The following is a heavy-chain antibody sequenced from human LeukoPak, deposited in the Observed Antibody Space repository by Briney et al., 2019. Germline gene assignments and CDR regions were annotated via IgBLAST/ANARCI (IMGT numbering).Heavy chain of an antibody. V-gene: IGHV1-46*01. CDR3: AREGAAYYYGSGSHRNFDY. CDR1: GYTFTSYY. Sequence: ASVKVSCKASGYTFTSYYMHWVRQAPGQGLEWMGIINPSGGSTSYAQKFQGRVTMTRDMSTSTVYMELSSLRSEDTAVYYCAREGAAYYYGSGSHRNFDYWGQGTLVTVSS. CDR2: INPSGGST. J-gene: IGHJ4*02. D-gene: IGHD3-10*01.